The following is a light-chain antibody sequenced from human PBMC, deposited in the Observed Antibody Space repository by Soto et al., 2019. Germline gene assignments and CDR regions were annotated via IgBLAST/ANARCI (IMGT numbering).Light chain of an antibody. CDR2: EVS. Sequence: QSALTQPASVSGSPGQSITISCTGTSSDVGAYNYVSWYQQHPGKAPKLMIYEVSYRPSGVSDRFSGSRSGNTASLTISGLQAEDESDYYCSSYTSSTTSVFGGGTKLTVL. J-gene: IGLJ3*02. V-gene: IGLV2-14*01. CDR3: SSYTSSTTSV. CDR1: SSDVGAYNY.